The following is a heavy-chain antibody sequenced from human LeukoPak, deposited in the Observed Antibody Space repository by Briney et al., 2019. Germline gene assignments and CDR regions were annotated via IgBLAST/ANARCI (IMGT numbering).Heavy chain of an antibody. V-gene: IGHV4-59*01. CDR1: GDSISSYY. CDR2: VYNSGST. D-gene: IGHD4-17*01. J-gene: IGHJ3*02. Sequence: SETLSLTCTVSGDSISSYYWTWIRQPPGKGLEWIGYVYNSGSTDYNPSLKSRVTISVNTSKNQFSLRLTSVTAADTAVYYCARGLGYGEYLVPFDIWGRGTMVTVSS. CDR3: ARGLGYGEYLVPFDI.